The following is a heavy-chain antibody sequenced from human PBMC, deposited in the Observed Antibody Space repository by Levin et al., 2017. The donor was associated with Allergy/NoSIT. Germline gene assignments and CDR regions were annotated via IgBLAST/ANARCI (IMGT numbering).Heavy chain of an antibody. CDR2: MNPNSGNT. J-gene: IGHJ4*02. CDR3: ASFSFGEPPFDY. D-gene: IGHD3-10*01. Sequence: GASVKVSCKASGYTFTSYDINWVRQATGQGLEWMGWMNPNSGNTGYAQKFQGRVTMTRNTSISTAYMELSSLRSEDTAVYYCASFSFGEPPFDYWGQGTLVTVSS. V-gene: IGHV1-8*01. CDR1: GYTFTSYD.